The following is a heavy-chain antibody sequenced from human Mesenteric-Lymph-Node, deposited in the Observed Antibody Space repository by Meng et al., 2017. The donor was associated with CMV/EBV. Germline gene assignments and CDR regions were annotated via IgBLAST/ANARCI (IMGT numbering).Heavy chain of an antibody. V-gene: IGHV3-66*02. CDR1: GFTFSSYS. J-gene: IGHJ5*02. CDR2: IYSGGNT. D-gene: IGHD5-12*01. CDR3: ARAYSGYDNWFDP. Sequence: GESLKISCAASGFTFSSYSMNWVRQAPGKGLEWVSVIYSGGNTYYADSVRGRFTISRDDSKNTVYLQMNSLRPEDTAIYYCARAYSGYDNWFDPWGQGTLVTVSS.